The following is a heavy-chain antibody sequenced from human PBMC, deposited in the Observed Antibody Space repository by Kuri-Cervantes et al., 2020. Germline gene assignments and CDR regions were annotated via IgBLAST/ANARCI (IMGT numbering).Heavy chain of an antibody. CDR2: INPKNGGT. V-gene: IGHV1-2*02. J-gene: IGHJ6*03. CDR1: GYTFTSHY. Sequence: ASVKVSCKASGYTFTSHYIHWVRQAPGQGLEWMGWINPKNGGTYSALKFQDTVTLTRDTSGSTAYMELTTVTSDDTAVYYCARGSGTHYNREWYHYYYMDVWGKGTTVTVSS. CDR3: ARGSGTHYNREWYHYYYMDV. D-gene: IGHD3-10*01.